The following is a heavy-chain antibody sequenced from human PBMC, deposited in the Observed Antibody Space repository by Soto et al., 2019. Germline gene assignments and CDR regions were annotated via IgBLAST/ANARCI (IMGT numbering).Heavy chain of an antibody. CDR2: ISYDGSNK. CDR1: GFTFSSYA. J-gene: IGHJ4*02. V-gene: IGHV3-30-3*01. D-gene: IGHD3-10*01. CDR3: ARVPRPWLRESGYFDY. Sequence: LRLSCAASGFTFSSYAMHWVRQAPGKGLEWVAVISYDGSNKYYADSVKGRFTISRDNSKNTLYLQMNSLRAEDTAVYYCARVPRPWLRESGYFDYWGQGTLVTVSS.